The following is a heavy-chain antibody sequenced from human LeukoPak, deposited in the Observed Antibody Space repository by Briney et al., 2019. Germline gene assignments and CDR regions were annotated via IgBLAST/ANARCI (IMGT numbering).Heavy chain of an antibody. CDR1: GSSISSFY. CDR2: IYYSGST. D-gene: IGHD2-21*02. J-gene: IGHJ4*02. CDR3: ARGVVVTAIHFDY. Sequence: PSGTLCLTCTVSGSSISSFYWSWIRQPPGKGLEWIGYIYYSGSTKYNPSLKSRATISADTSKNQVSLKLSSVTAADTAVYYCARGVVVTAIHFDYWGQGTLVTVSS. V-gene: IGHV4-59*13.